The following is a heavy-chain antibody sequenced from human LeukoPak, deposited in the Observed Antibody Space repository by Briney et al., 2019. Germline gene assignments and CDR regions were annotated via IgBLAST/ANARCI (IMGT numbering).Heavy chain of an antibody. D-gene: IGHD6-13*01. V-gene: IGHV4-59*01. CDR2: IYYSGST. Sequence: SETLSLTCTVSGGSISSYYWSWIRQPPGKGLEWIGYIYYSGSTNYNPSLKSRVTISVDTSKNQFSLKLSSVTAADTAVYYCARKTSGIGAAGGDLQYWGQGTLVTVSS. CDR1: GGSISSYY. J-gene: IGHJ4*02. CDR3: ARKTSGIGAAGGDLQY.